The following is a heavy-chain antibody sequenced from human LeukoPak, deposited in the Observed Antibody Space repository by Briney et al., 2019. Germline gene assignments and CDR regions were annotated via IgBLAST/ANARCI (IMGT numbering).Heavy chain of an antibody. CDR2: IYPGDSNT. Sequence: GESLKISCKGSGYNFTRNWIGWVRQMPGKGLEWMGIIYPGDSNTRYSPSFQGQVTISADKSISTAYLQWSSLKASDTAIYYCARRGLVIITADAFDIWGQGTVVTVSS. J-gene: IGHJ3*02. D-gene: IGHD3-9*01. V-gene: IGHV5-51*01. CDR3: ARRGLVIITADAFDI. CDR1: GYNFTRNW.